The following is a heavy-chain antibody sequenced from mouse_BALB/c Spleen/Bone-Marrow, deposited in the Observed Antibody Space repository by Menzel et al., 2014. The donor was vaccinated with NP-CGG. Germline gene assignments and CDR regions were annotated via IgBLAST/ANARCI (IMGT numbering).Heavy chain of an antibody. CDR2: IDPYNGGT. J-gene: IGHJ4*01. Sequence: VQLQQSGPELVKPGASVKVSCKASGYAFTSYNMYWVKQSHGKSLEWIGYIDPYNGGTSYNQKFKGKATLTVYKSSSAAYMHLNSMTSEDSAVYYCASYGSSYGAMDYWGQGTSVTVSS. CDR3: ASYGSSYGAMDY. V-gene: IGHV1S135*01. CDR1: GYAFTSYN. D-gene: IGHD1-1*01.